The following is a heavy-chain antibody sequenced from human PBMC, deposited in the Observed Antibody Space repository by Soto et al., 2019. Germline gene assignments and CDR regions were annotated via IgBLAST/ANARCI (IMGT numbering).Heavy chain of an antibody. D-gene: IGHD3-9*01. CDR2: VYYSGST. V-gene: IGHV4-39*01. CDR3: GRLEGLATISYYFDY. J-gene: IGHJ4*02. CDR1: GVSVSSSSYY. Sequence: SETLSLTYTVSGVSVSSSSYYWGWVRQPPGKGLEWIGSVYYSGSTYYNPSLESRVTISVDKSKNQFSLKLMSLSAADTAVYYCGRLEGLATISYYFDYWGQGALVTVSS.